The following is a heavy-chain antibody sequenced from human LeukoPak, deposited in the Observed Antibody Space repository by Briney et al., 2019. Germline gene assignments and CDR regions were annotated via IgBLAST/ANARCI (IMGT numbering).Heavy chain of an antibody. CDR1: GYTLTSYD. J-gene: IGHJ4*02. D-gene: IGHD3-22*01. V-gene: IGHV1-8*01. CDR2: MNPTSGNT. Sequence: ASAKVSCKASGYTLTSYDINWVRQATGQGLEWMGWMNPTSGNTGYAQKFQGRVTITRNTSISTAYLELSSVRCEDAAVYYCARGNYYDSSASDYWGQGPLVTVSS. CDR3: ARGNYYDSSASDY.